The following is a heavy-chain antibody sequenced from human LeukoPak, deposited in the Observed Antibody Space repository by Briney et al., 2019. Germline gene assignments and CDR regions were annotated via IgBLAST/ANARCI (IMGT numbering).Heavy chain of an antibody. CDR1: GFTFSSYA. V-gene: IGHV3-23*01. CDR3: AKGYGRYYYYGMDV. Sequence: PGGSLRLSCAASGFTFSSYAMSWVRQAPGKGLEWVSAISGSGGSTYYADSVKGRFTNSRDNSKNTLYLQMNSLRAEDTAVYYCAKGYGRYYYYGMDVWGQGTTVTVSS. J-gene: IGHJ6*02. D-gene: IGHD4-17*01. CDR2: ISGSGGST.